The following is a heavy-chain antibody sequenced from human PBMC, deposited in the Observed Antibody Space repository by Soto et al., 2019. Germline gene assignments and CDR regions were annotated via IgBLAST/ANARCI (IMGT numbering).Heavy chain of an antibody. CDR1: GGSFSGYY. CDR3: ARRSSPISIAVAGIDY. Sequence: QVQLQQWGAGLLKPSETLSLTCAVYGGSFSGYYWSWIRQPPGKGLEWIGEINHSGSTNYNPSLKIRVTISVDTSKNQFSLKLSSVTAADTAVYYCARRSSPISIAVAGIDYWGQGTLVTVSS. CDR2: INHSGST. D-gene: IGHD6-19*01. V-gene: IGHV4-34*01. J-gene: IGHJ4*02.